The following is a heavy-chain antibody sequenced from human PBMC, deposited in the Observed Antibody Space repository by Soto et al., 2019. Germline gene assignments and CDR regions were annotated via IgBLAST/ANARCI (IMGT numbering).Heavy chain of an antibody. CDR3: ARDYVSSSWRPFDY. V-gene: IGHV1-18*01. D-gene: IGHD6-13*01. CDR1: GYTFTSYG. CDR2: ISAYNGNT. J-gene: IGHJ4*02. Sequence: ASVKVSCKASGYTFTSYGISWVRQAPGQGLEWMGWISAYNGNTNYAQKLQGRVTMTRDTSTSTVYMELSSLRSEDTAVYYCARDYVSSSWRPFDYWGQGTLVTVSS.